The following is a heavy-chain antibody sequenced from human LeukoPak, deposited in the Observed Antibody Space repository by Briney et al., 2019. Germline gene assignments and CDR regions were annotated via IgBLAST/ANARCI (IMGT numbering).Heavy chain of an antibody. CDR2: INPNSGGT. Sequence: ASVKVSCKASGYTFTGYYMHWVRQAPGQGLEWMGWINPNSGGTNYAQKFQGRVTMTRDTSISTAYMELSRLRSDDTAVYYCARGAITFGGAMGFDYWGQGTLVTVSS. CDR3: ARGAITFGGAMGFDY. J-gene: IGHJ4*02. D-gene: IGHD3-16*01. V-gene: IGHV1-2*02. CDR1: GYTFTGYY.